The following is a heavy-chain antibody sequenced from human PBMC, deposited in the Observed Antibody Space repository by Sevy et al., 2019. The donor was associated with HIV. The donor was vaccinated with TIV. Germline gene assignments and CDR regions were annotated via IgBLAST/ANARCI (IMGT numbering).Heavy chain of an antibody. Sequence: GGSLRLSCAASGFTVSSNYTSWVRQAPGKGLEWVSVIYSGGSTYYADSVKGRFTISRDNSKNTLYLQMNSLRAEDTAVYYCATGRYSSSWYLDYWGQGTLVTVSS. V-gene: IGHV3-53*01. J-gene: IGHJ4*02. CDR2: IYSGGST. CDR1: GFTVSSNY. CDR3: ATGRYSSSWYLDY. D-gene: IGHD6-13*01.